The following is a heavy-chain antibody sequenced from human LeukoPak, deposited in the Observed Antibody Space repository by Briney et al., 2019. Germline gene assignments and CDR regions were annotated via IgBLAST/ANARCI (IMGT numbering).Heavy chain of an antibody. CDR2: INGDGSST. D-gene: IGHD1-14*01. J-gene: IGHJ4*02. Sequence: GGSLRLSCAASGFTFSIFWMHWVRQAPGKGLVWVSRINGDGSSTTYADSVKGRFTISRDNAKNTLYLQMHSLRAEDTAVYYCARDVQYQPDYWGQGTLVTVSS. CDR1: GFTFSIFW. V-gene: IGHV3-74*01. CDR3: ARDVQYQPDY.